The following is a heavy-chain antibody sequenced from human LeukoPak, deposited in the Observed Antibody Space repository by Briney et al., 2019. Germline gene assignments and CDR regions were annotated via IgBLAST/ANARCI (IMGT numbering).Heavy chain of an antibody. D-gene: IGHD2-21*01. Sequence: SETLSLTCTVSGGSISSYYWSWIRQPPGKGLEWIGYIYYSGSTNYNPSLKSRVTISVDTSKNQFSLKLSSVTAADTAVYYCARVVMKTGAFDIWGQGTMVTVSS. V-gene: IGHV4-59*08. J-gene: IGHJ3*02. CDR1: GGSISSYY. CDR2: IYYSGST. CDR3: ARVVMKTGAFDI.